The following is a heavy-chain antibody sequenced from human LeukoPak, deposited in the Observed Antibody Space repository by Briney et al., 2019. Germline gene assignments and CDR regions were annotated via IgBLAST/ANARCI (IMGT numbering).Heavy chain of an antibody. CDR3: ARAVSYSPFHYYYYYMDV. CDR2: IYTSGNT. CDR1: GCSISSYD. D-gene: IGHD1-26*01. Sequence: PSETLSLTCTASGCSISSYDWSWIRQPAGKGLEWIGRIYTSGNTNYNPSLKSRVTMSVDNSKNQFSLKLSSVTAADTAVYYCARAVSYSPFHYYYYYMDVWGKGTTVTVSS. V-gene: IGHV4-4*07. J-gene: IGHJ6*03.